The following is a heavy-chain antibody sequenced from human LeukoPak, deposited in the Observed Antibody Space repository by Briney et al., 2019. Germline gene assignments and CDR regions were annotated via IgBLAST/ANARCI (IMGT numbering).Heavy chain of an antibody. D-gene: IGHD1-26*01. V-gene: IGHV1-18*01. CDR2: INAYNGNT. Sequence: GASVKVSCKTSGYTFTYYVISWVRQAPGQGLEWMGWINAYNGNTNDAQKFQGRVTMTTDTSTSTAYMELRGLRSDDTAVYYCARGEKPYDYWGQGTLVSVSS. CDR1: GYTFTYYV. J-gene: IGHJ4*02. CDR3: ARGEKPYDY.